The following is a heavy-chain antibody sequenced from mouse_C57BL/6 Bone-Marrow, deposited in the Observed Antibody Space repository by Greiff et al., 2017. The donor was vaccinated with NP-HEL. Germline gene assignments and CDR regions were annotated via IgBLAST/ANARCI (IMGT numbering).Heavy chain of an antibody. Sequence: QVQLQQPGAELVKPGASVKLSCKASGYTFTSYWMNWVKQRPGQGLEWIGMIHPNSGSTNYNEKFKSKATLTVDKSSSTAYMQLSSLTSEDSAVYSCARDYYGGAYAMGYWGQGTSVTVSS. J-gene: IGHJ4*01. CDR3: ARDYYGGAYAMGY. CDR1: GYTFTSYW. V-gene: IGHV1-64*01. CDR2: IHPNSGST. D-gene: IGHD1-1*01.